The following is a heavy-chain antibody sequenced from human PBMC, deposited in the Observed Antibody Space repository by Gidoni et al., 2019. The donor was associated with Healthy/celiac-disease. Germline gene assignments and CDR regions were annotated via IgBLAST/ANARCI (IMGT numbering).Heavy chain of an antibody. CDR3: ARDGYCSSTSCRSWFDP. CDR1: GFTFRSYA. CDR2: ISYDGSNK. V-gene: IGHV3-30-3*01. J-gene: IGHJ5*02. Sequence: QVQLVASGGGVVQPGRSLRLSCAAPGFTFRSYAMHWVRQAPGKGLGWVAVISYDGSNKYYADSVKGRFTISRDNSKNTLYLQMNSLRAEDTAVYYGARDGYCSSTSCRSWFDPWGQGTLVTVSS. D-gene: IGHD2-2*03.